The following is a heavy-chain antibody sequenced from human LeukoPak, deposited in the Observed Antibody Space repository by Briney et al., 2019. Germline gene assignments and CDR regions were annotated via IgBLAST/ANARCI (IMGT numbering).Heavy chain of an antibody. D-gene: IGHD4-17*01. CDR2: IYSGGST. Sequence: PGGYLRLSCAASGFTVSSNYMSWVRQAPGKGLEWVSVIYSGGSTYYADSVKGRFTISRDNSKNTLYLQMNSLRAEDTAAYYCARDLATVTTFSIWGQGTMVTVSS. CDR1: GFTVSSNY. V-gene: IGHV3-53*01. J-gene: IGHJ3*02. CDR3: ARDLATVTTFSI.